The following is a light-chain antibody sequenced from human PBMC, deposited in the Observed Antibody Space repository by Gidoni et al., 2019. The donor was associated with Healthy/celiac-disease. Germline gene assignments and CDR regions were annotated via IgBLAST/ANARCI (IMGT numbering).Light chain of an antibody. CDR1: SGINVGTYR. V-gene: IGLV5-45*01. CDR2: YKSDSDK. J-gene: IGLJ2*01. CDR3: MIWHSSAVV. Sequence: QAVLSHPASPPPSPGASAPPTCTLRSGINVGTYRIYWYQQKPGSPPQYLLRYKSDSDKQQGSGVPSRFSGSKDASANAGILLVSGLQSEDEADYYCMIWHSSAVVFGGGTKLTVL.